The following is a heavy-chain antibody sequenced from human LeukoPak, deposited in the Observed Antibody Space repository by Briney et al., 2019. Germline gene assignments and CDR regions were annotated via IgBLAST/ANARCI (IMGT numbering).Heavy chain of an antibody. CDR3: TRRLDD. CDR1: GFSFNSDW. Sequence: GGSLRLSWAASGFSFNSDWMDWVRQAPGKGLEWVANIKHDESEKNYLDSVKGRFTISRDNAQNSLYLQMNGLRVEDTAVYYCTRRLDDWGQGTLVTVSS. CDR2: IKHDESEK. J-gene: IGHJ4*02. D-gene: IGHD3-16*01. V-gene: IGHV3-7*01.